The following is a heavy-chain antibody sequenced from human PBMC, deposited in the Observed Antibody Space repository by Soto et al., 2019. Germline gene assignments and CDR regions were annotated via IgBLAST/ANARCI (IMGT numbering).Heavy chain of an antibody. J-gene: IGHJ6*02. CDR2: IYPRDSDS. CDR1: GFTFAIYW. Sequence: GESLKISCKGSGFTFAIYWTGWVRQVPGKGLEWMGIIYPRDSDSTYSPSFQGQVTISADKSISTAYLQWSSLQASDTAVYYCARGSPSADLPYYYGMDVWGQGTTVTVSS. V-gene: IGHV5-51*01. CDR3: ARGSPSADLPYYYGMDV. D-gene: IGHD2-15*01.